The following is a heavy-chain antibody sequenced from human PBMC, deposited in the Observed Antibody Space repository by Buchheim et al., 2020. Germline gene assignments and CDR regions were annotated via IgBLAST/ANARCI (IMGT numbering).Heavy chain of an antibody. CDR1: GFTFSNYW. CDR2: IKEDGTEV. Sequence: EVQLVESGGGLAQPGGSLRLSCAASGFTFSNYWMSWVRQAPGKGLEWVANIKEDGTEVHFVDSVKGRFFISRDNARNSLYLQLNSLRVKDSAMYYCVRFGIVPPIYYFDYWGQGT. V-gene: IGHV3-7*01. D-gene: IGHD2/OR15-2a*01. CDR3: VRFGIVPPIYYFDY. J-gene: IGHJ4*02.